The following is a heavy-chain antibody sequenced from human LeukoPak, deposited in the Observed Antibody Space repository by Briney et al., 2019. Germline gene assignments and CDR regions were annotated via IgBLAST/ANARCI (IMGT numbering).Heavy chain of an antibody. D-gene: IGHD1-7*01. V-gene: IGHV3-33*01. J-gene: IGHJ5*02. CDR2: IWYDASNK. Sequence: GRSLTLSCAASGFTFSIFGMHWVRQAPGKGLEWVAVIWYDASNKYYVDSVKGRFTISRDNSKNTLYLQMNSLRDDDTAVYYCVRGVGVSRFNYLDPWGQGTLVIVSS. CDR3: VRGVGVSRFNYLDP. CDR1: GFTFSIFG.